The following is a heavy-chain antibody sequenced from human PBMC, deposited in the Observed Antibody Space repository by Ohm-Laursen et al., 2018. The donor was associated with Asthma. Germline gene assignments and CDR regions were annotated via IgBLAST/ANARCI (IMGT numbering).Heavy chain of an antibody. J-gene: IGHJ6*02. V-gene: IGHV1-69*13. CDR3: AVSYCGGDPSCYYYYGMDV. D-gene: IGHD2-21*01. CDR1: GGTFSSYA. CDR2: IIPIFGTA. Sequence: GASVKVSCKASGGTFSSYAISWVRQAPGQGLEWMGGIIPIFGTASYAQKFQGRVTITADESTSTAYMELSSLRSEDTAVYYCAVSYCGGDPSCYYYYGMDVWGQGTTVTVSS.